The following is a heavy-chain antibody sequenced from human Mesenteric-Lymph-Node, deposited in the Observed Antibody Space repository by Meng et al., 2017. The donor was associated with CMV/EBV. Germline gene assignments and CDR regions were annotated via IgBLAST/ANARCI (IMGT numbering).Heavy chain of an antibody. CDR2: ISSSSSYI. V-gene: IGHV3-21*01. J-gene: IGHJ4*02. D-gene: IGHD1-7*01. Sequence: GESLKISCAASGFTFSTYNMNWVRQAPGKGLEWVSYISSSSSYIYYGEQVRGRFTISRDNAQNSLYLQMHSLRAEDTAVYYCARETATYSGGMDVWGQGTLVTVSS. CDR3: ARETATYSGGMDV. CDR1: GFTFSTYN.